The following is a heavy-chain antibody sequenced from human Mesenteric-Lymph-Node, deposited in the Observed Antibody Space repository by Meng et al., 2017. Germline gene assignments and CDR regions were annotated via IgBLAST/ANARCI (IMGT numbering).Heavy chain of an antibody. D-gene: IGHD2-15*01. CDR1: GGSISSGGYY. Sequence: QVQLQESGPGLVKPSQTLSLTCTVSGGSISSGGYYWSWIRQHPGKGLEWIGYIHSSGSTYYNPSLRSRLTISVDTSKNQFSLKLSSVTAADTAVYYCARGGYDLNWFDPWGQGTLVTVSS. V-gene: IGHV4-31*03. J-gene: IGHJ5*02. CDR2: IHSSGST. CDR3: ARGGYDLNWFDP.